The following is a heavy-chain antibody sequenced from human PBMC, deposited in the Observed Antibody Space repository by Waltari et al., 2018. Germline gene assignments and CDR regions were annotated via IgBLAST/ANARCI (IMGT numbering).Heavy chain of an antibody. V-gene: IGHV3-9*01. CDR2: ISWNSGSI. CDR1: GFTFDDYA. Sequence: EVQLVESGGGLVQPGRSLRLSCAASGFTFDDYAMHWVRQAPGKGLEWVSGISWNSGSIGYADSVKGRFTISRDNAKNSLYLQMNSLRAEDTAVYYCAKALGIGVVPATGFDYWGQGTLVTVSS. D-gene: IGHD2-2*03. J-gene: IGHJ4*02. CDR3: AKALGIGVVPATGFDY.